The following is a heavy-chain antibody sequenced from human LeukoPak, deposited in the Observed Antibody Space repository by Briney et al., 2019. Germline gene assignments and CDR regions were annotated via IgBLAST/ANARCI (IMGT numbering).Heavy chain of an antibody. CDR1: GGSVSSGDYY. CDR2: IYYSGST. D-gene: IGHD6-6*01. CDR3: ARDLSGSSSFGY. J-gene: IGHJ4*02. Sequence: SETLSLTCTVSGGSVSSGDYYWSWIRRPPGKGLEWIGYIYYSGSTNYNPSLKSRVTMSLDTSKNQFSLKLRSVTAADTAVYYCARDLSGSSSFGYWGQGTLVTVSS. V-gene: IGHV4-61*08.